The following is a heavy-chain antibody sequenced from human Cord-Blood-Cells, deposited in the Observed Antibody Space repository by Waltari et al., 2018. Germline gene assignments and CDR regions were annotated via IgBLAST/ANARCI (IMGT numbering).Heavy chain of an antibody. Sequence: QVQLVQSGAEVKKPGASVKVSCKASGYTFTGYYMHWVRQAPGQGLEWMGWINPNSGGTNYAQKLQGWVTITRDTSISTAYMGLSRLRSDDTAVDYCARVGITGTPGTDYYGMDVWGQGTTVTVSS. V-gene: IGHV1-2*04. CDR2: INPNSGGT. D-gene: IGHD1-7*01. CDR1: GYTFTGYY. CDR3: ARVGITGTPGTDYYGMDV. J-gene: IGHJ6*02.